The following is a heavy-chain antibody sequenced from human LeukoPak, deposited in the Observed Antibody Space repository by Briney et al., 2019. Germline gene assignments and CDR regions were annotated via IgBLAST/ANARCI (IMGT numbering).Heavy chain of an antibody. V-gene: IGHV3-23*01. J-gene: IGHJ6*03. CDR3: AKDGLVVTAIPRYYYYMDV. D-gene: IGHD2-21*02. Sequence: PGGSLRLSCTASGFTLSSYEMSWIRQAPGKGLEWVSSIDYSGGSTYYADSVKGRFTISRDNSKNTLYLQMNSLRAEDTAVYYCAKDGLVVTAIPRYYYYMDVWGKGTTVTISS. CDR2: IDYSGGST. CDR1: GFTLSSYE.